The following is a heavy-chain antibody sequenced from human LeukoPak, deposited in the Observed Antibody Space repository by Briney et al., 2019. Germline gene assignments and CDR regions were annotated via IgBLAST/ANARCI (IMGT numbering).Heavy chain of an antibody. CDR2: IYPGDSDT. CDR1: GYGFTSYW. D-gene: IGHD1-26*01. V-gene: IGHV5-51*01. Sequence: GESLKISCKGSGYGFTSYWIGWVRQMPGKGLEWMGIIYPGDSDTRYSPSFQGQVTISADKSISTAYLQWSSLKASDTALYYCVRLTTXXXXVPGXXXXWXQXTLVTVSS. J-gene: IGHJ4*02. CDR3: VRLTTXXXXVPGXXXX.